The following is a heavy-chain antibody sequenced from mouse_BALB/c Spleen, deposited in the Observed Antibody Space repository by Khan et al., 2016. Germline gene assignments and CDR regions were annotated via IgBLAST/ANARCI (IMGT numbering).Heavy chain of an antibody. D-gene: IGHD1-2*01. CDR2: INPDSRKK. V-gene: IGHV4-1*02. J-gene: IGHJ3*01. CDR1: GFDFRRYW. CDR3: ARAGYYGYLAY. Sequence: EVARQACGGGLVQPGGSLKLSCAASGFDFRRYWMSWVRQAPGKGLEWIGEINPDSRKKNNAPSLKEKFIISRDNAKNKQNLKRSKVRSEDTALYYCARAGYYGYLAYWGQGTLVTVSA.